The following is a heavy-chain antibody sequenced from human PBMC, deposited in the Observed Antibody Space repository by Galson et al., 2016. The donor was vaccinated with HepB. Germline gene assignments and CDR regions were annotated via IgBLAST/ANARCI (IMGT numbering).Heavy chain of an antibody. CDR2: ISPYSGNT. CDR3: ARKDGEAAQNYYYQYYGMDV. V-gene: IGHV1-18*01. J-gene: IGHJ6*02. Sequence: SVKVSCKASGYPLKTYGISWVRQAPGQELEWMGWISPYSGNTNYAQNFQDRVTMTTDTSTSTAYMELRSLRSDDTAVYYCARKDGEAAQNYYYQYYGMDVWGPGTTVSVSS. D-gene: IGHD6-6*01. CDR1: GYPLKTYG.